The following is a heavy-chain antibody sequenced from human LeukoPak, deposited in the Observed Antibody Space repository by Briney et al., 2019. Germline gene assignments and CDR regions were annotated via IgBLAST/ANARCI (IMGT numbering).Heavy chain of an antibody. CDR3: ARGKDTAMGFFDY. J-gene: IGHJ4*02. CDR1: GFILSTSE. Sequence: GGSLRLSCVASGFILSTSEMNWVRQAPGKGLEWVSFIASDSTIYYADSVKGRFTLSRDNAKNSLYLQMNSLRAEDTAVYYCARGKDTAMGFFDYWGQGTLVTVSS. D-gene: IGHD5-18*01. V-gene: IGHV3-48*03. CDR2: IASDSTI.